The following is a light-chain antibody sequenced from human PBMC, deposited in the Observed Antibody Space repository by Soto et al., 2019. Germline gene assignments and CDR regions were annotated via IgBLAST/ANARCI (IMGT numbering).Light chain of an antibody. CDR2: EVS. Sequence: QSALTQPASMSGSPGQSITISCTGTSSDVGGYNYVSWYQQHPGNAPKLMIYEVSDRPSGVSNRFSGSKSGNTASLTISGLQAEDEADYYCSSYTSSSTYVFGTGTKLTVL. CDR1: SSDVGGYNY. J-gene: IGLJ1*01. V-gene: IGLV2-14*01. CDR3: SSYTSSSTYV.